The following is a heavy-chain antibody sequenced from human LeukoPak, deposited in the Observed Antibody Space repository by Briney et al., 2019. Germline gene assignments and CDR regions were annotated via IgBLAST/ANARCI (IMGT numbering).Heavy chain of an antibody. D-gene: IGHD2-21*02. CDR3: AKGVCGGDCYWNWFDP. V-gene: IGHV3-23*01. CDR1: GFTFSSYA. J-gene: IGHJ5*02. Sequence: PGGSLRLSCAASGFTFSSYAMSWVRQAPGKGLEWVSAISGSGGSTYYADSVKGRFTISRDNSKNTLYLQMNSLRAEDTAVYYCAKGVCGGDCYWNWFDPWGQGTLVTVSS. CDR2: ISGSGGST.